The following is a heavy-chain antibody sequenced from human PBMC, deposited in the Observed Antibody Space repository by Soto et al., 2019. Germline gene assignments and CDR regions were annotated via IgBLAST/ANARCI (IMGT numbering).Heavy chain of an antibody. CDR3: ARGNHYYGMDV. CDR1: GGSISSGYYY. J-gene: IGHJ6*02. V-gene: IGHV4-30-4*01. CDR2: IYYSGNT. Sequence: LSLTCSVSGGSISSGYYYWSWIRQPPGKGLEWIGNIYYSGNTNYNPSLKSRVTISEDTSKNQVSLKVTSVTAADTAVFYCARGNHYYGMDVWGQGTTVTVSS.